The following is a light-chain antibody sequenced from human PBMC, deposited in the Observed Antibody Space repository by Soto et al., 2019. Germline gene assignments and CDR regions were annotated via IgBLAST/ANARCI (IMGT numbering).Light chain of an antibody. V-gene: IGLV2-14*01. Sequence: QSALSQPASVSGSPGQSITISCTGTSSDVGGFEYVSWYQHQPGKAPKLIIYDVTKRPSGVSNRFSGSKSGNTPSLTISGIQAEDDGYYYCGSITRSINSVFGTGTKLTVL. CDR1: SSDVGGFEY. CDR3: GSITRSINSV. CDR2: DVT. J-gene: IGLJ1*01.